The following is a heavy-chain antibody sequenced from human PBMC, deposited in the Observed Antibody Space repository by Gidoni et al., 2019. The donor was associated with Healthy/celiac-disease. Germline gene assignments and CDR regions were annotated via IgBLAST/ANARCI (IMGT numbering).Heavy chain of an antibody. D-gene: IGHD3-22*01. CDR1: GGSFSGYY. Sequence: QVQLQQWGAGLLKPSETLSLTCAVYGGSFSGYYWSWIRQPPGKGLEWIGEINHSGSTNYNPSLKSRVTISVDTSKNQFSLKLSSVTAADTAVYYCARGHYYDSSYGMDVWGQGTTVTVSS. CDR3: ARGHYYDSSYGMDV. V-gene: IGHV4-34*01. J-gene: IGHJ6*02. CDR2: INHSGST.